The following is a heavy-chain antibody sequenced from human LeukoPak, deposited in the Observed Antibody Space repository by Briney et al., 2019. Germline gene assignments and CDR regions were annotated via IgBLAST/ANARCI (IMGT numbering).Heavy chain of an antibody. V-gene: IGHV1-2*02. D-gene: IGHD5-12*01. CDR2: INPNSGGT. J-gene: IGHJ4*02. Sequence: ASVKVSCKASGYTFTGYYMHWLRQAPGQGLEWMGWINPNSGGTNYAQKFQGRVTMTRDTSISTAYMELSRRRSDDTAVYYCARDLRLRLMAVGYWGQGTLVTVSS. CDR3: ARDLRLRLMAVGY. CDR1: GYTFTGYY.